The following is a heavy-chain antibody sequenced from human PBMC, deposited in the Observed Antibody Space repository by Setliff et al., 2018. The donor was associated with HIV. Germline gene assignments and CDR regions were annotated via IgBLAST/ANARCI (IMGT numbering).Heavy chain of an antibody. CDR3: ARENSGYRAFDY. D-gene: IGHD3-22*01. V-gene: IGHV1-18*01. CDR1: GYTFTNYG. CDR2: INAGNGNT. J-gene: IGHJ4*02. Sequence: ASVKVSCKASGYTFTNYGVSWVRQAPGQGLEWMGWINAGNGNTRYSQKFQGRVTMSRDTSASRAYMELSRLRSDDTAVYYCARENSGYRAFDYWGQATLVTVSS.